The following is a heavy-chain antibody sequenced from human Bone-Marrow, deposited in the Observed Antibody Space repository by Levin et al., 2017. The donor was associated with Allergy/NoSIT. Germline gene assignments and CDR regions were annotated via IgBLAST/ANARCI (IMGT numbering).Heavy chain of an antibody. CDR2: ISSDGSNE. CDR3: AREKVTMVVEIIESYFDL. CDR1: EFTFDTYT. J-gene: IGHJ4*02. V-gene: IGHV3-30-3*01. Sequence: GESLKISCAASEFTFDTYTMHWVRQAPGKGLEWVAVISSDGSNEYYRASVKGRFTISRDNSKNILFLQMTSLRGEDTAVYYCAREKVTMVVEIIESYFDLWRQGTLVTVSS. D-gene: IGHD2-21*01.